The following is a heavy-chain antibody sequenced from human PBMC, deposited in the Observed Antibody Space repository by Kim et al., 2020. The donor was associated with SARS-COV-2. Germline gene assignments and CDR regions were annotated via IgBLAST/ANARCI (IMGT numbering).Heavy chain of an antibody. CDR3: ARDLQRAGTGVDY. J-gene: IGHJ4*02. CDR1: GDSVSSNSAA. Sequence: SQSLSLTCDISGDSVSSNSAAWNWIRQSPSRGLEWLGRTYYRSKWYTDYALSVKGRITINPDTSKNQFSLQLNSVTPEDTAVYYCARDLQRAGTGVDYWGQGTLVTVSS. CDR2: TYYRSKWYT. D-gene: IGHD6-19*01. V-gene: IGHV6-1*01.